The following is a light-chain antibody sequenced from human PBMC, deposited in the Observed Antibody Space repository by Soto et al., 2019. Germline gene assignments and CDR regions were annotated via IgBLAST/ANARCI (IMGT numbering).Light chain of an antibody. CDR2: DVN. V-gene: IGLV2-14*01. CDR3: SAYTGSSTHV. Sequence: QSALTQPPSVSGSPGQSITISCTGTSSDVGGYNFVSWYQQHPGKAPKLMIYDVNNRPSGVPNRFSGSKSGNTASLTVSGLQAEDEADYYCSAYTGSSTHVFGGGTKLTVL. J-gene: IGLJ2*01. CDR1: SSDVGGYNF.